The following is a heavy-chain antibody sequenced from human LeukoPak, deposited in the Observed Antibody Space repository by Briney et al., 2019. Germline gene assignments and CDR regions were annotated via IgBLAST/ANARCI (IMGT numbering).Heavy chain of an antibody. D-gene: IGHD3-10*01. CDR3: SSSWGFGELTWCDP. Sequence: GGSLRLSCAASGFTFSSHAMSWVRQAPGKGLEWVTAINGSGGSTYYEDYVKGRFTISSDKSKYTLYLQMKSLRAEDTAVYYCSSSWGFGELTWCDPWGQGNLVTVSS. J-gene: IGHJ5*02. CDR2: INGSGGST. CDR1: GFTFSSHA. V-gene: IGHV3-23*01.